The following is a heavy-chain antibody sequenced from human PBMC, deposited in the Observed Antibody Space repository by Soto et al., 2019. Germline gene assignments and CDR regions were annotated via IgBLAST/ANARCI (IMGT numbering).Heavy chain of an antibody. CDR1: GFTFSSYG. Sequence: QVQLVESGGGVVQPGRSLRLSCAASGFTFSSYGMHWVRQAPGKGLEWVAVIWYDGSNKYYADSVKGRVTISRDNSKNTLYLQMKCLSADATAVYYCATSSNIATVNAGYFQHWGQGTLVTVSS. CDR2: IWYDGSNK. CDR3: ATSSNIATVNAGYFQH. D-gene: IGHD6-13*01. J-gene: IGHJ1*01. V-gene: IGHV3-33*01.